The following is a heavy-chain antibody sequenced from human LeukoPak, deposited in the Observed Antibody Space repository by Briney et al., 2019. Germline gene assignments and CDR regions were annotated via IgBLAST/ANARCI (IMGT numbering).Heavy chain of an antibody. D-gene: IGHD3-22*01. CDR3: ARAPPYYYDSSGPDAFDI. J-gene: IGHJ3*02. Sequence: GGSLRLSCAASGFPFRNYWMSWVRQAPGKGLDWVANIKQDGSEKYYVDSVKGRFTISRDNARNSLFLQMNSLRAEDTAVYYCARAPPYYYDSSGPDAFDIWGQGTMVTVSS. CDR2: IKQDGSEK. V-gene: IGHV3-7*01. CDR1: GFPFRNYW.